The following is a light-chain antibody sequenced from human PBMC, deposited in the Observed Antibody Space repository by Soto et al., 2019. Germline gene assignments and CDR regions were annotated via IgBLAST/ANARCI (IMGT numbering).Light chain of an antibody. CDR1: QSIATW. Sequence: DIQMTQSPSTLSASVGDRVTITCRASQSIATWLAWYQKKPEKAPKVLIYRASRLESGVPSRFSGSGSGTEFTLTISSLDPDAFATYYCQHSGGLTFGGGTKVEI. V-gene: IGKV1-5*03. CDR3: QHSGGLT. CDR2: RAS. J-gene: IGKJ4*01.